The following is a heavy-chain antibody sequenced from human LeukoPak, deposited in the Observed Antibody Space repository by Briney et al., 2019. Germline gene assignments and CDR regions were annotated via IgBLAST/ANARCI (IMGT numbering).Heavy chain of an antibody. J-gene: IGHJ4*02. CDR1: GGTFSSYA. V-gene: IGHV1-69*13. Sequence: ASVKVSCKASGGTFSSYAISWVRQAPGQGLEWMGGITPIFGTANYAQKFQGRVTITADESTSTAHMELSSLRSEDTAVYYCARDGYSYGYLDYWGQGTLVTVSS. CDR3: ARDGYSYGYLDY. D-gene: IGHD5-18*01. CDR2: ITPIFGTA.